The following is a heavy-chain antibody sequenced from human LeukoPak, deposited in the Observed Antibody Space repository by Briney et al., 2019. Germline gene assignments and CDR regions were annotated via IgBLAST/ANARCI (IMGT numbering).Heavy chain of an antibody. CDR2: ISAYNGNT. CDR1: GYTFTGYY. CDR3: ARAVPGYYDSSGYYPL. J-gene: IGHJ4*02. Sequence: ASVKVSCKASGYTFTGYYMHWVRQAPGQGLEWMGWISAYNGNTNYAQKLQGRVTMTTDTSTSTAYMELRSLRSDDTAVYYCARAVPGYYDSSGYYPLWGQGTLVTVSS. D-gene: IGHD3-22*01. V-gene: IGHV1-18*04.